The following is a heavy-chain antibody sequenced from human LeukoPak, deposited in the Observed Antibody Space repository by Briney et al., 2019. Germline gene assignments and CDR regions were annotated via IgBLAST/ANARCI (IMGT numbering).Heavy chain of an antibody. Sequence: GGSLRLSCAASGFTFDDYGMSWVRQVPGKGLEGVSDINWNGGSTGYADSVKGRFTISRDNSKNTVYLEMDSLRAEDTAVYYCAKDHHNAYYYHYMDVWGKGTTVTVSS. CDR3: AKDHHNAYYYHYMDV. V-gene: IGHV3-20*04. CDR1: GFTFDDYG. J-gene: IGHJ6*03. D-gene: IGHD1-1*01. CDR2: INWNGGST.